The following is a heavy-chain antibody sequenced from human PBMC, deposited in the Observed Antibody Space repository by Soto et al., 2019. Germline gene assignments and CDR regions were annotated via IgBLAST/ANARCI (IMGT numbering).Heavy chain of an antibody. Sequence: ASVKVSCKASGFTFTSSAVQWVRQARGQRLEWIGWIGVGIGNTNYAQKFQERVTITRDMSTSTAYMELSILRSEDTAVYYCAAGVGDSSSYYLHTAFDIWGHGTMVTDS. D-gene: IGHD3-22*01. J-gene: IGHJ3*02. V-gene: IGHV1-58*01. CDR3: AAGVGDSSSYYLHTAFDI. CDR1: GFTFTSSA. CDR2: IGVGIGNT.